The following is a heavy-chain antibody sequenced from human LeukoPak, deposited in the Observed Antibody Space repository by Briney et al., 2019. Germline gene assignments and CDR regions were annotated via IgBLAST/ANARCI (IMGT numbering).Heavy chain of an antibody. CDR3: ARETYSSGWYVDY. D-gene: IGHD6-19*01. CDR2: IYYSGST. CDR1: GGSIRPYY. V-gene: IGHV4-59*01. Sequence: SETLSLTCTVSGGSIRPYYWSWTRQPPGKGLEWIGYIYYSGSTNYNPSLKSRVTISVDTSKNQFSLKLNSVTAADTAVYYCARETYSSGWYVDYWGQGTLVTVSS. J-gene: IGHJ4*02.